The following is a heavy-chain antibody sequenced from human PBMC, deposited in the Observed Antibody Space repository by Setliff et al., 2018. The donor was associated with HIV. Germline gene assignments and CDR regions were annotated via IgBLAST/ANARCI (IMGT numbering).Heavy chain of an antibody. CDR1: GGSIEFSSYY. J-gene: IGHJ6*03. D-gene: IGHD3-9*01. CDR2: LYSNGIT. CDR3: ARGGGILTGYWGNHRSYYMDV. Sequence: SETLSLTCSVSGGSIEFSSYYWGWIRQPPGKGLEWIGYLYSNGITANYNPSLKGRVTISVDTSRNQFSLRLTSVTAADTAVYYCARGGGILTGYWGNHRSYYMDVWDKGTTVTVSS. V-gene: IGHV4-61*05.